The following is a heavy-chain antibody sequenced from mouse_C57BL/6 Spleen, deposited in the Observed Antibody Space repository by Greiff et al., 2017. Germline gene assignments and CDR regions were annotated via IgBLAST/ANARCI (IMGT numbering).Heavy chain of an antibody. V-gene: IGHV5-16*01. Sequence: EVMLVESEGGLVQPGSSMKLSCTASGFTFSDYYMAWVRQVPEKGLEWVANINYDGSSTYYLDSLKSRFIISRDIAKNILYLQMSSLKSEDTATYYCARDLDGTRAMDYWGQGTSVTVSS. CDR3: ARDLDGTRAMDY. D-gene: IGHD2-14*01. CDR1: GFTFSDYY. J-gene: IGHJ4*01. CDR2: INYDGSST.